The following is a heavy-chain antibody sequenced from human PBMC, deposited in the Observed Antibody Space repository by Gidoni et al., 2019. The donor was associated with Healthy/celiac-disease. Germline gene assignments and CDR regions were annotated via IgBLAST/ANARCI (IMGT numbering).Heavy chain of an antibody. J-gene: IGHJ3*02. V-gene: IGHV1-3*01. CDR2: INAGNGNT. CDR3: ARGPSIVGATAGAFQAFDI. CDR1: GYTVTSYA. D-gene: IGHD1-26*01. Sequence: QVQLVQSGAAVTKPGASVKVSCKASGYTVTSYAMHWVRQAPGQRLEWMGWINAGNGNTKYSQKFQGRVTITRDTSASTAYMELSSLRSEDTAVYYCARGPSIVGATAGAFQAFDIWGQGTMVTVSS.